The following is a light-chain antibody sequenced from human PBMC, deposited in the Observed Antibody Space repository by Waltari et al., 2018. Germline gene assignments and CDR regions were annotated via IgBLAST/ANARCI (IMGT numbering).Light chain of an antibody. V-gene: IGLV2-23*02. Sequence: QSALTQPASVSGSPGQSTTISCTGSRRDVGNYDLFPWYQQYPGKAPKVIIYEVNKRPSGVSDRFSGSKSGNTASLTISGLQPEDEADYHCCSYATRNTPVAFGGGTKVTLL. CDR3: CSYATRNTPVA. CDR1: RRDVGNYDL. CDR2: EVN. J-gene: IGLJ2*01.